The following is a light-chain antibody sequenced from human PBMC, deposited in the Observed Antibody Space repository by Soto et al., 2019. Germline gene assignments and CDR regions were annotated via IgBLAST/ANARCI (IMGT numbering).Light chain of an antibody. CDR3: QQHGLSPYT. CDR1: QSVSSN. V-gene: IGKV3-15*01. Sequence: EIVLTQSPATLSVSPGERATLSCRASQSVSSNLAWYQQKPGQAPSLLIYGASTRATGIPARFSGSGSGTEFTLTINRVEPEDSAVYYCQQHGLSPYTFGQGTRLEI. CDR2: GAS. J-gene: IGKJ2*01.